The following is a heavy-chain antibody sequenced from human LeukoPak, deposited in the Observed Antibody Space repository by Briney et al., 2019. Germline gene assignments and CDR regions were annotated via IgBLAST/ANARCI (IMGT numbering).Heavy chain of an antibody. J-gene: IGHJ6*03. CDR3: ARDGEYCSSTSCYKDYYYYMDV. D-gene: IGHD2-2*02. Sequence: GGSLRLSCAASGYTFSSYAMYWVRQAPGKGLEYVSAISSNGGSTYYANSVKGRFTISRDNSKNTLYLQMGSLRAEDMAVYYCARDGEYCSSTSCYKDYYYYMDVWGKGTTVTVSS. CDR2: ISSNGGST. V-gene: IGHV3-64*01. CDR1: GYTFSSYA.